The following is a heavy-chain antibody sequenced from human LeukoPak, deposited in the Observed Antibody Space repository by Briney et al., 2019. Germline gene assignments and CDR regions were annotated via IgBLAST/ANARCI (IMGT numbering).Heavy chain of an antibody. CDR2: INSDGSST. Sequence: GGSLRLSCAASGFTFSSYWMHWVRQAPGKGLVWVSRINSDGSSTSYADSVKGRFTISRDNAKNTLYLQMNSLRAEDTAVYYCARGYCSSTSCLEGAWFDPWGQGTLVTVSS. V-gene: IGHV3-74*01. J-gene: IGHJ5*02. CDR1: GFTFSSYW. CDR3: ARGYCSSTSCLEGAWFDP. D-gene: IGHD2-2*01.